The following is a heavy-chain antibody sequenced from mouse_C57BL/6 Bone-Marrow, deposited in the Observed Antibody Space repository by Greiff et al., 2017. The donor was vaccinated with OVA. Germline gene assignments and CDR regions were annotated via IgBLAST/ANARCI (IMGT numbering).Heavy chain of an antibody. CDR2: IDPSDSYT. CDR3: ARGDGIYYYGRSDY. V-gene: IGHV1-69*01. Sequence: QVQLQQPGAELVMPGASVKLSCKASGYTFTSYWMHWVKQRPGQGLEWIGEIDPSDSYTNYNQKFKGKSPLTVDKSSSTAYMQLRSLTSEDSAVYDCARGDGIYYYGRSDYWGQGTTLTVSA. D-gene: IGHD1-1*01. J-gene: IGHJ2*01. CDR1: GYTFTSYW.